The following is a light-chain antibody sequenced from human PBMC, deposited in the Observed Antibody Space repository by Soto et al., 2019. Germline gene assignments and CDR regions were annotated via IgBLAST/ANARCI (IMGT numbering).Light chain of an antibody. J-gene: IGKJ4*01. CDR3: QQYFSNPRT. V-gene: IGKV4-1*01. Sequence: DIVMTQSPDSLAVSLGERATINCKSSQSILYSSNNKNYLTWYQQKQGQPPKLXSYWASTRESGVPDRFTGSGSGTDFTLTISSLKAEDVAVYYCQQYFSNPRTFGGGTKVDIK. CDR2: WAS. CDR1: QSILYSSNNKNY.